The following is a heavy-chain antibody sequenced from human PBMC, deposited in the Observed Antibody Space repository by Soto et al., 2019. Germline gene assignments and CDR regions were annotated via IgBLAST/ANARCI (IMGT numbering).Heavy chain of an antibody. V-gene: IGHV3-74*01. CDR2: INSDGSST. CDR3: AKVFQPRYDSSGYYPSDI. CDR1: GFTFSSYW. Sequence: PGGSLRLSCAASGFTFSSYWMHWVRQAPGKGLVWVSRINSDGSSTSYADSVKGRFTISRDNAKNTLYLQMNSLRAEDTAVYYCAKVFQPRYDSSGYYPSDIWGQGTMVTVSS. J-gene: IGHJ3*02. D-gene: IGHD3-22*01.